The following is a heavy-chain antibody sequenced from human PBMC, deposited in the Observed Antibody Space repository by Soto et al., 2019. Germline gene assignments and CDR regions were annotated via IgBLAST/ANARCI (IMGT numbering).Heavy chain of an antibody. CDR2: IIPMFGTA. D-gene: IGHD6-6*01. CDR3: ARGGFSSSYRLDY. V-gene: IGHV1-69*01. J-gene: IGHJ4*02. Sequence: QVQLVQSGAEVKKPGSSVKVSCKASGGTLSNYAINWVRQAPGQGLEWLGGIIPMFGTANYAQKFQGRVTITADGSTCTAYLELSSLRSEDTAVYYCARGGFSSSYRLDYWGQGTLVAVSS. CDR1: GGTLSNYA.